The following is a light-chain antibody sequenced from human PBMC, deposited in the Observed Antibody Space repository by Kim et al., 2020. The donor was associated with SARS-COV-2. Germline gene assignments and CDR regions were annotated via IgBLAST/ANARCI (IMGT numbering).Light chain of an antibody. CDR1: NIGSKS. J-gene: IGLJ3*02. Sequence: GKTARINCGGNNIGSKSVHWYQQKPGQAPVLVIYYDSDRPSGIPERFSGSNTGNTATLTISRVEAGDEADYYCQVWDSSSDHWVFGGGTQLTVL. CDR2: YDS. CDR3: QVWDSSSDHWV. V-gene: IGLV3-21*04.